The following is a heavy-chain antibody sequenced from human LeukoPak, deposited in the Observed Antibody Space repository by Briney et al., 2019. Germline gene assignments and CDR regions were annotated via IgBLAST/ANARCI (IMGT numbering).Heavy chain of an antibody. J-gene: IGHJ2*01. D-gene: IGHD3-22*01. CDR2: ISYDGRNK. CDR1: GFTFSSYA. Sequence: GGSLRLSCAASGFTFSSYAMHWVRQAPGKGLEWVSVISYDGRNKYYGDSVKGRFTISRDNSKNTLYLQMNSLRAEDTAVYYCARLVVATWYFDLWGRGTLVTVSS. V-gene: IGHV3-30*04. CDR3: ARLVVATWYFDL.